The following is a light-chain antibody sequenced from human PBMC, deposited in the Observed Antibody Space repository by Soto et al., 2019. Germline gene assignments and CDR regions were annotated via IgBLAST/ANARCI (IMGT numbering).Light chain of an antibody. CDR2: GSS. Sequence: EIVLTQSPGTLSLSPGERATLSCRASQSVGNTYLAWYQQKPGQAPRLLIYGSSNRATDIPNRFSGSASGADFTLTISRLEPEDFAVYYCQQYGDVPWTFGQGTNVKI. J-gene: IGKJ1*01. CDR1: QSVGNTY. V-gene: IGKV3-20*01. CDR3: QQYGDVPWT.